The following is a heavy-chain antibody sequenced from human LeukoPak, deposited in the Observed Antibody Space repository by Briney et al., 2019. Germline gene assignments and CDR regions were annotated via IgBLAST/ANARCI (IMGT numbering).Heavy chain of an antibody. CDR3: ARAGGYPPYYYYYMDV. J-gene: IGHJ6*03. CDR1: GGTFSSYA. V-gene: IGHV1-69*05. CDR2: IIPIFGTA. D-gene: IGHD3-16*02. Sequence: GASVTVSCKASGGTFSSYAISWVRQAPGQGLEWMGRIIPIFGTANYAQKFQGRVTITTDESTSTAYMELSSLRSEDTAVYYCARAGGYPPYYYYYMDVWGKGTTVTVSS.